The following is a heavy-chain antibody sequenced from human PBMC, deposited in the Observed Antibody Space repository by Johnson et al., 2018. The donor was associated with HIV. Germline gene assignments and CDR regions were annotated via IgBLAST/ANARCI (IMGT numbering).Heavy chain of an antibody. Sequence: VQLVESGGGLVRPGGSLRLSCVASGFSFIDYAMIWVRQAPGKGLEWVSFISGGEDDTYYADSLKARFTLSRNNSKNTPYLQMNSLRAEDTAVYYCAGGRKTVTTVRPSAFDIWGQGTMVNVSS. CDR3: AGGRKTVTTVRPSAFDI. CDR2: ISGGEDDT. J-gene: IGHJ3*02. CDR1: GFSFIDYA. D-gene: IGHD4-17*01. V-gene: IGHV3-23*04.